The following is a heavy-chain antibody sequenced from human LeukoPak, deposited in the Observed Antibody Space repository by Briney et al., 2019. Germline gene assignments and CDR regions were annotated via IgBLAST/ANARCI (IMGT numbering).Heavy chain of an antibody. CDR2: IHYSGST. V-gene: IGHV4-59*01. CDR3: AREGGSTPDWYFDL. D-gene: IGHD3-10*01. CDR1: GGSISSYY. Sequence: PSETLSLTCTVSGGSISSYYWSWIRQPPGKGLEWIGYIHYSGSTNYNPSLKSRVTISVDTSNNQFSLKLSSVTAADTAVYYCAREGGSTPDWYFDLWGRGTLVTVSS. J-gene: IGHJ2*01.